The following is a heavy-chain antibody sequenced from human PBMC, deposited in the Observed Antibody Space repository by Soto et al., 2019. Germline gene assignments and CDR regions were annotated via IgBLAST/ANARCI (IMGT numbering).Heavy chain of an antibody. V-gene: IGHV4-30-4*01. CDR3: ARYTAMVTGAFDI. CDR2: IYYSGST. Sequence: SETLSLTCTVSGGSISSGDYYWSWIRQPPGKGLEWIGYIYYSGSTYYNPSLKSRVTISVDTSKNQFSLKLSSVTAADTAVYYCARYTAMVTGAFDIWGQGTMVTVSS. CDR1: GGSISSGDYY. D-gene: IGHD5-18*01. J-gene: IGHJ3*02.